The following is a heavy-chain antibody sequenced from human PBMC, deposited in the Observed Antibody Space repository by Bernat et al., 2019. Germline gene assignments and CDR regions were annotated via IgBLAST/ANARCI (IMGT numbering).Heavy chain of an antibody. D-gene: IGHD2-21*02. CDR1: GFTFGDYA. Sequence: EVQLVESGGGLVQPGRSLRLSCTASGFTFGDYAMSLFRQAPGKGMEWVGSIRSKGYGGTTENAASVKGRFTNSRDKSKSIAYMQMNRLKTEDTAVYYCTRVGPYCGGDCYDNWFDPWGQGTLVTVSS. CDR2: IRSKGYGGTT. V-gene: IGHV3-49*03. J-gene: IGHJ5*02. CDR3: TRVGPYCGGDCYDNWFDP.